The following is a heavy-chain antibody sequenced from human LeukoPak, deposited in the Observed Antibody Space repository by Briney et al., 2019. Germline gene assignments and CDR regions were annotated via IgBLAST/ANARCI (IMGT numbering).Heavy chain of an antibody. Sequence: GGSLRLSCAVSGFTFSKYALHWVRQAPGEGREYVSAISSNGDSTFYANSVKAIFTISRDNSKNTLYLQMGSLRAEDMAVYYCVRVGNYREFDYWGQGTLVTVSS. J-gene: IGHJ4*02. V-gene: IGHV3-64*01. D-gene: IGHD1-7*01. CDR3: VRVGNYREFDY. CDR2: ISSNGDST. CDR1: GFTFSKYA.